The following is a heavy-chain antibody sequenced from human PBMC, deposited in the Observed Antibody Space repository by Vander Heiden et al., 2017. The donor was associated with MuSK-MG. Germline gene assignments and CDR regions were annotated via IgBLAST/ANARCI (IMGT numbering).Heavy chain of an antibody. J-gene: IGHJ5*02. CDR2: ISSTGNTI. CDR3: ARAAGWFDP. D-gene: IGHD3-10*01. CDR1: GFTFSDSD. Sequence: QVQLVESGGGLVKPGGSLRLPCAASGFTFSDSDMSWTRQAPGKGLEWFSYISSTGNTIYYADSVQGRFTISRDNAKNSLYLQMNSLRADDTAVYYCARAAGWFDPWGQGARVTVSS. V-gene: IGHV3-11*01.